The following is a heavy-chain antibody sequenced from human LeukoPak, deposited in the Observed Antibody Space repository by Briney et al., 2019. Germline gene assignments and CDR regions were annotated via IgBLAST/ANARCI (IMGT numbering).Heavy chain of an antibody. D-gene: IGHD3-3*01. CDR3: ARGPRMITIFGVVSSSYYFDY. J-gene: IGHJ4*02. CDR1: GGSFSGYY. Sequence: SETLSLTCAVYGGSFSGYYWSWIRQPPGKGLEWIEEINHSGSTNYNPSLKSRVTISVDTSKNQFSLKLSSVTAADTAVYYCARGPRMITIFGVVSSSYYFDYWGQGTLVTVSS. CDR2: INHSGST. V-gene: IGHV4-34*01.